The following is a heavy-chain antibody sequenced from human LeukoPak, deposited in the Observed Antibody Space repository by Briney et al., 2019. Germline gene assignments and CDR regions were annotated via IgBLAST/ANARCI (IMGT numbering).Heavy chain of an antibody. CDR3: ARATYSSGWDY. J-gene: IGHJ4*02. D-gene: IGHD6-19*01. V-gene: IGHV4-59*07. CDR2: IYYSEST. CDR1: GRPISSYY. Sequence: PSDTLTLTCTVSGRPISSYYWSWIRQPPGKGQEWIGYIYYSESTNYSSTLKSGVTISVVTSKNHCSRKLSSVTAADTAVYYCARATYSSGWDYWGQGTLVTVSS.